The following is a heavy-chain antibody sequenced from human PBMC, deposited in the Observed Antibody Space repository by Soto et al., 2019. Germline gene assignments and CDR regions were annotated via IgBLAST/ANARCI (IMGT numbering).Heavy chain of an antibody. Sequence: QLHLQESGPGLVKPSETLSLTCTVSGGSISSSTYFWGWIRQAPGKGLEWIGNVYYGGTTYYNPSLKSRVTISVETSTGQFSLKLSSVTAADTAVYYCAGGDYYHSSGYYFYYYTMDVWGQGTTVTVSS. J-gene: IGHJ6*02. CDR3: AGGDYYHSSGYYFYYYTMDV. V-gene: IGHV4-39*01. CDR1: GGSISSSTYF. CDR2: VYYGGTT. D-gene: IGHD3-22*01.